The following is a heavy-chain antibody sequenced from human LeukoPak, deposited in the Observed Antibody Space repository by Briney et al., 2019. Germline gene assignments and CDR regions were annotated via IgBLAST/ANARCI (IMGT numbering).Heavy chain of an antibody. Sequence: GGSLRLSCAASGFTFDTTDMTWVRQAPGKGPEWLSCISGTGDRTYYADSVRGRFTISRDSAKNSLALQMHSLRAEDTAVYYCTGGSDKVLSGEYYYYMDVWGTGTTVTVSS. J-gene: IGHJ6*03. CDR2: ISGTGDRT. D-gene: IGHD2/OR15-2a*01. CDR1: GFTFDTTD. CDR3: TGGSDKVLSGEYYYYMDV. V-gene: IGHV3-23*01.